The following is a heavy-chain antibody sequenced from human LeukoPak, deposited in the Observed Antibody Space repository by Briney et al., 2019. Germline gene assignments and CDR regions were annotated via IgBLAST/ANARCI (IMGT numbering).Heavy chain of an antibody. J-gene: IGHJ4*02. CDR3: ARGQTYYDILTGYYTNPDFDY. CDR2: INHSGST. Sequence: PSETPSLTCAVYGGSFSGYYWSWIRQPPGKGLEWIGEINHSGSTNYNPSLKSRVTISVDTSKNQFSLKLSSVTAADTAVYYCARGQTYYDILTGYYTNPDFDYWGQGTLVTVSS. V-gene: IGHV4-34*01. D-gene: IGHD3-9*01. CDR1: GGSFSGYY.